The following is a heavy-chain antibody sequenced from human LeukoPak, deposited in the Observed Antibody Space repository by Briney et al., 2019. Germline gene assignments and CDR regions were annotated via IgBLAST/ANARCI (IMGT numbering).Heavy chain of an antibody. CDR1: GFTFGDYA. CDR3: AREPFTGQWLGYYYYGMDV. V-gene: IGHV4-34*01. CDR2: INHSGST. Sequence: PGGSLRLSCTASGFTFGDYALSWIRQPPGKGLEWIGEINHSGSTNYNPSLKSRVTISVDTSKNQFSLKLSSVTAADTAVYYCAREPFTGQWLGYYYYGMDVWGQGTTVTVSS. D-gene: IGHD6-19*01. J-gene: IGHJ6*02.